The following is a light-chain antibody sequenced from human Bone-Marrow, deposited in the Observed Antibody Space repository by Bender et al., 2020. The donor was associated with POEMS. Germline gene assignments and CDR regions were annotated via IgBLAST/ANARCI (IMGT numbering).Light chain of an antibody. V-gene: IGLV2-8*01. Sequence: QSALTQPPSASGSGQSVTISCTGTSSDVGGYNYVSWYQQYPGKAPKLMIYEGNRRPSGVSHRFSGSHSDNMASLTISGLQTEDEANYYCCSYAGYYVFGTGTKVTVL. J-gene: IGLJ1*01. CDR2: EGN. CDR1: SSDVGGYNY. CDR3: CSYAGYYV.